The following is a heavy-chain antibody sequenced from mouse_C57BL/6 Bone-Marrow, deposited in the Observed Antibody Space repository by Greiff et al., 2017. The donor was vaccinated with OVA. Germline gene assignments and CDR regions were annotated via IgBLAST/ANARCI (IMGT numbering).Heavy chain of an antibody. V-gene: IGHV1-62-2*01. CDR2: FYPGSGSI. CDR1: GYTFTEYT. CDR3: ARHEDYYGSSFHWYFDV. D-gene: IGHD1-1*01. Sequence: QVQLQQSGAELVKPGASVKLSCKASGYTFTEYTIHWVKKRSGQGLEWIGWFYPGSGSIKYNEKFKDKATLTADKSSSTVYMELSRLTSEDSAVYFCARHEDYYGSSFHWYFDVWGTGTTVTVSS. J-gene: IGHJ1*03.